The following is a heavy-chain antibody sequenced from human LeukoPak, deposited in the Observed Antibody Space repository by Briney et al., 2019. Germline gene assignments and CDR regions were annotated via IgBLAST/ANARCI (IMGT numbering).Heavy chain of an antibody. CDR3: ARARQGIAVAGTDFDP. D-gene: IGHD6-19*01. CDR2: ISSSSSYI. CDR1: GFTFSSYS. Sequence: PGGSLRLSCAASGFTFSSYSMNWVRQAPGKGLEWVSSISSSSSYIYYADSVKGRFTTSRDNAKNSLYLQMNSLRAEDTAVYYCARARQGIAVAGTDFDPWGQGTLVTVSS. J-gene: IGHJ5*02. V-gene: IGHV3-21*01.